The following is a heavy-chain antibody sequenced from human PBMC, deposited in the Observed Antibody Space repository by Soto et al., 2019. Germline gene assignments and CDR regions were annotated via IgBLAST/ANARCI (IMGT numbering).Heavy chain of an antibody. Sequence: GGSLRLSCAASGFTISDYYMSWIRQAPGKGLEWVSYISSSSSYTNYADSVKGRFTISRDNAKNSLYLQMNSLRAEDTAVYYCARARPSMVRGVIGYYGMDVWGQGTTVTVS. CDR2: ISSSSSYT. CDR1: GFTISDYY. CDR3: ARARPSMVRGVIGYYGMDV. V-gene: IGHV3-11*05. D-gene: IGHD3-10*01. J-gene: IGHJ6*02.